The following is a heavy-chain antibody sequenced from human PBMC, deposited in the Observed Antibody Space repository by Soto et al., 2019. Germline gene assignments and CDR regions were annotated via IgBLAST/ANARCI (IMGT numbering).Heavy chain of an antibody. CDR1: GYPFTTYY. Sequence: HVQLVQSGTEVKKPGASVRVSCMVSGYPFTTYYIHWVRQAPGQGLAWMGWIDPRSGGTVYEQKFQGRVTMTRDTSISTVYMDLSGLTAADTALYYCATDDYGIFPDWGQGSLVTVSS. V-gene: IGHV1-2*02. D-gene: IGHD3-10*01. J-gene: IGHJ4*02. CDR2: IDPRSGGT. CDR3: ATDDYGIFPD.